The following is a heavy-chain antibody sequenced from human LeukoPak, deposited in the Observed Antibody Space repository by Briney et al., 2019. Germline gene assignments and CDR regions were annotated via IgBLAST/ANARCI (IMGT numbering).Heavy chain of an antibody. Sequence: SVKVSCKASGGTFISYAISWLRQAPGQGLEWMGGIIPIFGTANYAQKFQGRVTITADESTSTAYMELSSLRSEDTAVYYCASPKAGSSGSFDYWGQGTLVTVSS. CDR2: IIPIFGTA. CDR3: ASPKAGSSGSFDY. CDR1: GGTFISYA. V-gene: IGHV1-69*13. J-gene: IGHJ4*02. D-gene: IGHD3-22*01.